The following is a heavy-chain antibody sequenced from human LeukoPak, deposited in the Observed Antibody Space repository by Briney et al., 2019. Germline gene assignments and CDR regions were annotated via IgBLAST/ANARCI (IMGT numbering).Heavy chain of an antibody. V-gene: IGHV4-34*01. J-gene: IGHJ6*02. D-gene: IGHD3-9*01. CDR1: GGSFSGYY. CDR2: INHSGST. CDR3: AGYWLSHYYGMDV. Sequence: SETLSLTYAVYGGSFSGYYWSWIRQPPGKGLEWIGEINHSGSTNYNPSLKSRVTISVDTSKNQFSLKLSSVIAADTAVYYCAGYWLSHYYGMDVWGQGTTVTVSS.